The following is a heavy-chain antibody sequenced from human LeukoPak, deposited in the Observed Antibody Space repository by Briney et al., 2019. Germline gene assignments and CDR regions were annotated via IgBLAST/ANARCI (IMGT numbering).Heavy chain of an antibody. Sequence: SETLSLTCTVSGVSISSYYWSWIRQPPGKGLEWIGYIYYSGSTNYNPSLKSRVTISVDTSKNQFSLKLSSVTAADTAVYYCARWSGDYVFDYWGQGTLVTVSS. CDR3: ARWSGDYVFDY. J-gene: IGHJ4*02. D-gene: IGHD2-21*02. CDR2: IYYSGST. CDR1: GVSISSYY. V-gene: IGHV4-59*01.